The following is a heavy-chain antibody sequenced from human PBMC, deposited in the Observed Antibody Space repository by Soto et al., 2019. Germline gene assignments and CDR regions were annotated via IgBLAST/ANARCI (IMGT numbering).Heavy chain of an antibody. CDR2: IYSGGST. V-gene: IGHV3-53*01. Sequence: GGSLRLSCAASGIRFSDSAMSWVRQAPGKGLEWVSVIYSGGSTYYADSVTGRFTISRDNSKNTLYLQMNSLRAEDTAVYYCGRWANSGPNYYSSYGRDVWGQGTTVTVSS. D-gene: IGHD7-27*01. CDR1: GIRFSDSA. J-gene: IGHJ6*02. CDR3: GRWANSGPNYYSSYGRDV.